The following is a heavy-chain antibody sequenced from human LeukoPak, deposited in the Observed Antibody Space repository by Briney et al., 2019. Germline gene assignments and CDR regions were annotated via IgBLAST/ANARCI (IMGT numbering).Heavy chain of an antibody. CDR1: GFTFSSYA. J-gene: IGHJ4*02. V-gene: IGHV3-23*01. Sequence: GGSLRLSCAASGFTFSSYAMSWVRQAPGKGLEWVSAISGSGGSTYYADSVKGRFTISRDNSKNTLYLQMNSLRAEDTAVYYCARDRSWAGSSFIDYWGQGTLVTVSS. D-gene: IGHD6-6*01. CDR3: ARDRSWAGSSFIDY. CDR2: ISGSGGST.